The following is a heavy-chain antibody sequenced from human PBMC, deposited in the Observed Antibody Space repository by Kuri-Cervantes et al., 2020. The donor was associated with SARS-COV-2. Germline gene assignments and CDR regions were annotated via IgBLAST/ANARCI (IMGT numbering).Heavy chain of an antibody. CDR2: IYYSGST. D-gene: IGHD6-13*01. J-gene: IGHJ4*02. Sequence: SETLSRTCTVSGGSISSYYWSWIRQPPGKGLEWIGYIYYSGSTNYNPFLKSRITISVDTSKNQFSLNLTSVTAADTAVYFCARAPQYSSRFDYWGQGTLVTVSS. CDR1: GGSISSYY. CDR3: ARAPQYSSRFDY. V-gene: IGHV4-59*01.